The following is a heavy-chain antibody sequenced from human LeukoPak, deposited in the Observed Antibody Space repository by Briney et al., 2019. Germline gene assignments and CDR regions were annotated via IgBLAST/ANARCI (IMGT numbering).Heavy chain of an antibody. V-gene: IGHV4-59*01. Sequence: PSETLSLTCTVSGGSISSYYWSWIRQPPRKGLEWIGYIYYSGSTNYNPSLKSRVTISVDTSKNQFSLKLSSMTAADTAVYYCAESAGYSSGWYDGFDYWGQGTLVTVSS. CDR2: IYYSGST. CDR3: AESAGYSSGWYDGFDY. CDR1: GGSISSYY. J-gene: IGHJ4*02. D-gene: IGHD6-19*01.